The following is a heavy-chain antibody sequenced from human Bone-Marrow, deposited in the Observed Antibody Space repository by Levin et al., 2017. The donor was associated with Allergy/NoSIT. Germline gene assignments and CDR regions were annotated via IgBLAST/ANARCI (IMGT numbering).Heavy chain of an antibody. V-gene: IGHV4-30-4*01. Sequence: PSETLSLTCTVSSASISSNDYYWSWIRQPPGKGLEWIGYIYSSGNTHYNPSLKSRVTMSLDASKNQISLKLNSVTAADTAVYYCARDRDYYDSSGYDIVYYGMDVWGQGTTVTVSS. J-gene: IGHJ6*02. CDR3: ARDRDYYDSSGYDIVYYGMDV. CDR2: IYSSGNT. CDR1: SASISSNDYY. D-gene: IGHD3-22*01.